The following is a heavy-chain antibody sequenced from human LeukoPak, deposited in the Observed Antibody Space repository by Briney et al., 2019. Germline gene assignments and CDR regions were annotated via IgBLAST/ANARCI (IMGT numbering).Heavy chain of an antibody. CDR2: IKQDGSEK. CDR3: ASLGPTYSSSWTAYYFDY. V-gene: IGHV3-7*01. D-gene: IGHD6-13*01. Sequence: HPGGSLRLSCAASGFTLSSYGMSWVRQAPGKGLEWVANIKQDGSEKYYVDSVKGRFTISRDNAKNSLYLQMNSLRAEDTAVYYCASLGPTYSSSWTAYYFDYWGQGTLVTVSS. J-gene: IGHJ4*02. CDR1: GFTLSSYG.